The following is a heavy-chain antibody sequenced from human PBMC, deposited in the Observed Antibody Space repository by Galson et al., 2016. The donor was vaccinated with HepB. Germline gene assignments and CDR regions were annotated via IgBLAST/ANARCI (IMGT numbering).Heavy chain of an antibody. V-gene: IGHV4-30-4*01. Sequence: TLSLTCNVSGGSINSGDYYWNWIRQPPGKGLEWIGYILHTGSSFYNPSLESRVTISLHTSKKYFSLTLSSVTAADTAVYYCARDRRYTGHKYYYYSVLDGGGQGTTVSVSS. J-gene: IGHJ6*02. D-gene: IGHD5-12*01. CDR2: ILHTGSS. CDR3: ARDRRYTGHKYYYYSVLDG. CDR1: GGSINSGDYY.